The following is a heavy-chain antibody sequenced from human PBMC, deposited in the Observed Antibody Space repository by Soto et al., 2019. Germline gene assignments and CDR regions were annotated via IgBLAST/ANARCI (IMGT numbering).Heavy chain of an antibody. CDR3: ARHVAVAGTD. D-gene: IGHD6-19*01. J-gene: IGHJ4*02. CDR2: IYPGDSDT. CDR1: GYSFTNYW. V-gene: IGHV5-51*01. Sequence: RGESLKISCKGFGYSFTNYWIGWVRQMPGKGLEWMGIIYPGDSDTRYSPSFQGQVTISADKSISTAYLQWSSLKASDTAMYYCARHVAVAGTDWGQGTLVTVSS.